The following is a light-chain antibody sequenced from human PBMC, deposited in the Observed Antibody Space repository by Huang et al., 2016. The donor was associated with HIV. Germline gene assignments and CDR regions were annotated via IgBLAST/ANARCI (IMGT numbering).Light chain of an antibody. CDR2: GAS. Sequence: EIVMTQSPATLSVSPGERATLSCRASQSVSRNLAWYQQKPGQGPRLLLYGASTRATGIPSRFSGSGSGTEFTLTISSLQSEDFAVYYCQQYNNWPPWTFGQGTKVEIK. V-gene: IGKV3-15*01. CDR1: QSVSRN. J-gene: IGKJ1*01. CDR3: QQYNNWPPWT.